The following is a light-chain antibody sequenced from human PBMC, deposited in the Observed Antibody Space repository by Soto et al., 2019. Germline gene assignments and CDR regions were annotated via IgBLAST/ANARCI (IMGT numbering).Light chain of an antibody. CDR1: RSDVGAYNY. CDR2: EVT. V-gene: IGLV2-14*01. J-gene: IGLJ1*01. CDR3: SSFTCRFTFV. Sequence: QSVLAQPASVSGSPGQSIAISCTGTRSDVGAYNYVSWYQQHPGKAPKLMISEVTNRPSGVSDRFSGSKSGNTASLTISGLQAEDEADYYCSSFTCRFTFVFGSGTKVTVL.